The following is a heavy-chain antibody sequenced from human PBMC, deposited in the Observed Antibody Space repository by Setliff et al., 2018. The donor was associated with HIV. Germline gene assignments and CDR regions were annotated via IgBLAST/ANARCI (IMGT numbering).Heavy chain of an antibody. V-gene: IGHV6-1*01. J-gene: IGHJ4*02. Sequence: SQTLSLTCAISGDSVSSTNAAWNWIRQSPLRGLEWLGRTYFRSKWYFDYAVSVKSRIIINPDTSKNQFSLHLNSVTPEDTAVYYCARGSYGSVLLWGQGTLGPSPQ. CDR1: GDSVSSTNAA. CDR3: ARGSYGSVLL. CDR2: TYFRSKWYF. D-gene: IGHD6-19*01.